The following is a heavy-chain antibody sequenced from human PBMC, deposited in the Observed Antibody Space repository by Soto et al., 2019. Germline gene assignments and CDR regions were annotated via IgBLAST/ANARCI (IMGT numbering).Heavy chain of an antibody. Sequence: GGSLRLSCAASGFTFSSYWMSWVRQAPGKGLEWVANIKQDGSEKYYVDSVKGRFTISRDSAKNSLYLQMNSLRAEDTAVYYCARVTSPDKKYYDFWSGYYEYYYYYYYMDVWGKGTTVTVSS. CDR1: GFTFSSYW. J-gene: IGHJ6*03. CDR2: IKQDGSEK. V-gene: IGHV3-7*01. CDR3: ARVTSPDKKYYDFWSGYYEYYYYYYYMDV. D-gene: IGHD3-3*01.